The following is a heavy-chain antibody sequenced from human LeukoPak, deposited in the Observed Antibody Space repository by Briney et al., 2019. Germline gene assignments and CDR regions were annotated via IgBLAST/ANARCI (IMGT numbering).Heavy chain of an antibody. CDR1: GVSITSDY. Sequence: SETLSLTCTVSGVSITSDYWSWIRQPPGKALEWIGYIYTGGSTIYNPSLKSRVTISVDTSKNLFSLKLTSVTAADTAVYYCTRSSTYYGSFDPWGQGTLVTVSS. D-gene: IGHD3-3*01. V-gene: IGHV4-4*09. J-gene: IGHJ5*02. CDR2: IYTGGST. CDR3: TRSSTYYGSFDP.